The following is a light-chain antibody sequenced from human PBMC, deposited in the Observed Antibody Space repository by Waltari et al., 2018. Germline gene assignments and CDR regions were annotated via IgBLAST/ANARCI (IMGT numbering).Light chain of an antibody. Sequence: QSALTQTASVSGSPGQSITISCTGTSSDVGGYDYVDWYQQHPGKAPKLMIYDVSNRPSGVSNRFSGSKSGNTASLTISGLQAEDEADYYCSSYTSSSTVVFGGGTKLTVL. V-gene: IGLV2-14*03. CDR2: DVS. CDR3: SSYTSSSTVV. CDR1: SSDVGGYDY. J-gene: IGLJ2*01.